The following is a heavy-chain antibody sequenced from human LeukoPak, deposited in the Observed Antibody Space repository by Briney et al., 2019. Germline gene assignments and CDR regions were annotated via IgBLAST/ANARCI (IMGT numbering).Heavy chain of an antibody. CDR1: GYRFTSYW. CDR2: IYPGDSDT. Sequence: GESLQISCKGSGYRFTSYWIGWVRQMPGKGLEWMGIIYPGDSDTRYSPSFQGQVTISADKSISTAYLQWSSLKASDTAMYYCATTYYYDSSGYYPDAFDIWGQGTMVTVSS. V-gene: IGHV5-51*01. CDR3: ATTYYYDSSGYYPDAFDI. D-gene: IGHD3-22*01. J-gene: IGHJ3*02.